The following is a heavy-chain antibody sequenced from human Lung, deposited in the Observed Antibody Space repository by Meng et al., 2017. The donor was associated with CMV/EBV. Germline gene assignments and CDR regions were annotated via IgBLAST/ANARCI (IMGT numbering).Heavy chain of an antibody. D-gene: IGHD3-10*01. J-gene: IGHJ4*02. V-gene: IGHV3-21*01. CDR3: AREGYDYDSGSYYYYFDH. Sequence: GESLKISCAASGFTFSSYSMNWVRQAPGKGLEWVSSISSSSSYIYYADSVKGRFTISRDNAKNSLYLQMNSLRAEDTAVYYCAREGYDYDSGSYYYYFDHWGQGSXVTVSS. CDR2: ISSSSSYI. CDR1: GFTFSSYS.